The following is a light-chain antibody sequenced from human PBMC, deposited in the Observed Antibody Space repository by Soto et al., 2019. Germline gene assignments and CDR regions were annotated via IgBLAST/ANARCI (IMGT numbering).Light chain of an antibody. CDR3: YSYAGDSYV. Sequence: QSVLTQPPSASGSPGHSVTISCTGTSSDVGNSNYVSWYQHHPGEAPKLMIYEVSQRPSGVPDRFSGSKSGNTASLTVSGLQADDEADYYCYSYAGDSYVFGTGTKVTVL. CDR2: EVS. V-gene: IGLV2-8*01. CDR1: SSDVGNSNY. J-gene: IGLJ1*01.